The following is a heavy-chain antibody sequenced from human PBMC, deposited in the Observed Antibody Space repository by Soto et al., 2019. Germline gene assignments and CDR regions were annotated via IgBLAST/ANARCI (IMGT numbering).Heavy chain of an antibody. Sequence: PGGSLRLSCAASGFTFSSYSMNWVRQAAGKGLVWVSSISSSSSYIYYADSVKGRFTISRDNAKNSLYLQMNSLRAEDTAVYYCARAWVPGPAGPFDYWGQGTLVTVSS. CDR2: ISSSSSYI. CDR3: ARAWVPGPAGPFDY. J-gene: IGHJ4*02. D-gene: IGHD1-1*01. V-gene: IGHV3-21*01. CDR1: GFTFSSYS.